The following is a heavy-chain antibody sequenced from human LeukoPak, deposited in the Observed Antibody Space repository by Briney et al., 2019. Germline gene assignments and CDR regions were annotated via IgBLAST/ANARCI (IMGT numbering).Heavy chain of an antibody. Sequence: GGSLRLSCAASGFTFSSYGMHWVRQAPGKGLEWVAVILSDGSKEFYTDSVKGRFTISRDNAKNSLYLQMNSLRVEDTGVYYCARVGIGYCGATNCYNPFDFWGQGNLVTVSS. V-gene: IGHV3-33*01. D-gene: IGHD2-2*02. CDR3: ARVGIGYCGATNCYNPFDF. CDR1: GFTFSSYG. CDR2: ILSDGSKE. J-gene: IGHJ4*02.